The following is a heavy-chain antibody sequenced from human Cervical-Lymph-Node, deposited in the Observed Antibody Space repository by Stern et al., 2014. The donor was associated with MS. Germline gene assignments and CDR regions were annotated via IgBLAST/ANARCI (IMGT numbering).Heavy chain of an antibody. D-gene: IGHD2-15*01. CDR1: GYTLTELS. V-gene: IGHV1-24*01. J-gene: IGHJ6*02. CDR2: FDTEDVET. CDR3: ATTQSGRTAWRYYYYGMDV. Sequence: QVQLVQSGAEVKKPGASVKVSCKVSGYTLTELSMHWVRQAPGQGLEWMGGFDTEDVETIYAQKYQGRFTMTEDTSTDTAYMELSSLRSEDTAVYYCATTQSGRTAWRYYYYGMDVWGQGTTVTVSS.